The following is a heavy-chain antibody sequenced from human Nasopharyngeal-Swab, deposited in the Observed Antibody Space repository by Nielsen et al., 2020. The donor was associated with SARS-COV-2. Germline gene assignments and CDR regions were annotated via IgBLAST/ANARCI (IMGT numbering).Heavy chain of an antibody. Sequence: WIRQPPGKGLEWIGEINHSGSTNYNPSLKSRVTISVDTSKNQFSLKLSSVTAADTAVYYCARRDYYDSSDLGGFDIWGQGTMVTVSS. V-gene: IGHV4-34*01. CDR2: INHSGST. J-gene: IGHJ3*02. CDR3: ARRDYYDSSDLGGFDI. D-gene: IGHD3-22*01.